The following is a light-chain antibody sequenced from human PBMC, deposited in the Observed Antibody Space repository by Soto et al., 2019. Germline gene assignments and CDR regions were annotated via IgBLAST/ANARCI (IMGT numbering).Light chain of an antibody. V-gene: IGLV2-8*01. CDR3: SSYAGSNIHYV. CDR2: EVS. CDR1: SSDVGGYNY. Sequence: QSGLTQPPSASGSPGQSVTISCTGTSSDVGGYNYVSWYQQHPGKAPKLMIYEVSKRPSGVPDRFSGSKSGNTASLTVSGLQAEDEADYYCSSYAGSNIHYVLGIGTRVTVL. J-gene: IGLJ1*01.